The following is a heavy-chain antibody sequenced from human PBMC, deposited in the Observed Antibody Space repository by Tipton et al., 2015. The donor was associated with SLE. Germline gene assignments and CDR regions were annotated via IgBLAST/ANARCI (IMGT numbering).Heavy chain of an antibody. J-gene: IGHJ4*02. V-gene: IGHV3-66*02. D-gene: IGHD1-26*01. Sequence: GSLRLSCAASGFSVSSNYMNWVRQAPGKGLEWVSVIYSGGSTYYADSVKGRFTISRDNSKNTLYLQMNSLRAEDTAVYYCARDLVPSGHIDYWGQGTLVTVSS. CDR1: GFSVSSNY. CDR2: IYSGGST. CDR3: ARDLVPSGHIDY.